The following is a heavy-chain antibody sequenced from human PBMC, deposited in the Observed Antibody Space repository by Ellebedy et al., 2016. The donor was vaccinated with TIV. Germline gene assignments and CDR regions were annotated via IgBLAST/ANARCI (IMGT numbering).Heavy chain of an antibody. CDR3: ATYPVATGH. V-gene: IGHV3-48*03. CDR2: ITRTGTGR. Sequence: PGGSLRLSCAVSGLRFSVFEMIWVRQAPGKGLEWISHITRTGTGRYYSNSVKGRFTVSRDNANKLPFLQMNSLRAEDTAIYICATYPVATGHWGQGTLVTVSS. J-gene: IGHJ4*02. CDR1: GLRFSVFE. D-gene: IGHD1-26*01.